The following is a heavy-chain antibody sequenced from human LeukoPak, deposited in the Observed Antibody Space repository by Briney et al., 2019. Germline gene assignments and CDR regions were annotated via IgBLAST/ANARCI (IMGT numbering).Heavy chain of an antibody. CDR2: VHYSGTA. V-gene: IGHV4-59*01. CDR1: DGSITNYD. CDR3: ARAQGRYYFDY. Sequence: SETLSLTCTVSDGSITNYDWSWVRQPPGKGLEFIGHVHYSGTANYNPSLRSRVTILIDTSKKHFFLKLKSVTAADTAVYYCARAQGRYYFDYWGQGTLVTVSS. D-gene: IGHD7-27*01. J-gene: IGHJ4*02.